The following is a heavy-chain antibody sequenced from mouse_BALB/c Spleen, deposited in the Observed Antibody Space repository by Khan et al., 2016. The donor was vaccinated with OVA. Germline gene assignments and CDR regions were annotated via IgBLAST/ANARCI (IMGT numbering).Heavy chain of an antibody. Sequence: QVQLKQSGPGLVAPSQSLSITCTVSGFSLTSYGVHWVRQPPGKGLEWLGVIWAGGSTNYNPALVSRLSISKDNYNIQVFLKMNRLPADDTAMYYCARVYDPCYAIDYWGQGTSVTVSS. J-gene: IGHJ4*01. CDR1: GFSLTSYG. CDR3: ARVYDPCYAIDY. CDR2: IWAGGST. D-gene: IGHD2-3*01. V-gene: IGHV2-9*02.